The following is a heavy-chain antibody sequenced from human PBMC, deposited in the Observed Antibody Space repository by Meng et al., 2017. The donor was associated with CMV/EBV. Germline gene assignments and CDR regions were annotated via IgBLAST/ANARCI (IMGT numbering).Heavy chain of an antibody. D-gene: IGHD3-3*01. CDR2: IYYSGST. CDR1: GGSISSYY. V-gene: IGHV4-59*01. J-gene: IGHJ4*02. Sequence: SETLSLTCTVSGGSISSYYWSWIRQPPGKGLEWIGHIYYSGSTNYNPSLKSRVTISVDTSKNQFSLKLSFVTAADTAVYYCARASYDFWSGYYSLYFDYWGQGTLVTVSS. CDR3: ARASYDFWSGYYSLYFDY.